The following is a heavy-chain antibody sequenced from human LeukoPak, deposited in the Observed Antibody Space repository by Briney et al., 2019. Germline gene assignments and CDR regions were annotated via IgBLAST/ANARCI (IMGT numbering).Heavy chain of an antibody. V-gene: IGHV4-38-2*01. Sequence: SETVSLTCAVSGYSINTGSYWGWIRQLPGKGLEWIGLIYHTGTTQYNPSLSSRVSMSVDTSKNHFSLTLTSVTAADTAIYYCASRLPSTAFDNWGQGALVTVSS. CDR3: ASRLPSTAFDN. J-gene: IGHJ4*02. CDR1: GYSINTGSY. D-gene: IGHD1-1*01. CDR2: IYHTGTT.